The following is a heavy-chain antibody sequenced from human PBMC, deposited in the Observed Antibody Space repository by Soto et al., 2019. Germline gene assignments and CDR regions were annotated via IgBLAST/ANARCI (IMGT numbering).Heavy chain of an antibody. Sequence: QVQLAESGGDLVKPGGSLRLSCVVSGFTLSDYYMTWIRQAPGKGLEWVSYISISGNYTNYADSVKGRFTISRDSTNNSLYLQMNSLRAEDTAVYYCARLHQDHYYTMDVWGQGNTVTVSS. V-gene: IGHV3-11*05. CDR2: ISISGNYT. D-gene: IGHD2-2*01. CDR1: GFTLSDYY. J-gene: IGHJ6*02. CDR3: ARLHQDHYYTMDV.